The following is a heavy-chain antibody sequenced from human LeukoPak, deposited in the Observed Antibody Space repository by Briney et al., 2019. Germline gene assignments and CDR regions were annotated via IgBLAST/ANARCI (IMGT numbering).Heavy chain of an antibody. CDR1: GFTFSSYS. V-gene: IGHV3-23*01. Sequence: GGSLRLSCAASGFTFSSYSMNWVRQAPGKGLEWVSAISGSGGSTYYADSVKGRFTISRDNSKNTLYLQMNSLRAEDTAVYYCAKGTIVVVTATVWGQGTLVTVSS. D-gene: IGHD2-21*02. CDR3: AKGTIVVVTATV. CDR2: ISGSGGST. J-gene: IGHJ4*02.